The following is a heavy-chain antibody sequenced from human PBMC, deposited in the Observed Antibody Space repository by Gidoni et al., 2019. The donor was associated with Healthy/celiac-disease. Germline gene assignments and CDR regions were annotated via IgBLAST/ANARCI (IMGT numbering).Heavy chain of an antibody. D-gene: IGHD6-19*01. CDR1: GFTFSSYG. V-gene: IGHV3-30*03. Sequence: QVQLVESGGGVVQPGRSLRLSCAASGFTFSSYGMHWVRQAPGKGLEWVAVISYDGSNKYYADSVKGRFTISRDNSKNTLYLQMNSLRAEDTAVYYCASPPPGRYSSGWYFDYWGQGTLVTVSS. J-gene: IGHJ4*02. CDR3: ASPPPGRYSSGWYFDY. CDR2: ISYDGSNK.